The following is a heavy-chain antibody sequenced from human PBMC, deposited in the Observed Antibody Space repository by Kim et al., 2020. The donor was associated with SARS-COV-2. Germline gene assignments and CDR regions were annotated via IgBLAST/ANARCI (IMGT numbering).Heavy chain of an antibody. CDR2: IYYSGST. CDR3: ARANFDWLDDYYYYGMDV. Sequence: SETLSLTCTVSGGSISSYYWSWIRQPPGKGLEWIGYIYYSGSTNYNPSLKSRVTISVDTSKNQFSLKLSSVTAADTAVYYCARANFDWLDDYYYYGMDVWGQGTTVTVSS. D-gene: IGHD3-9*01. CDR1: GGSISSYY. V-gene: IGHV4-59*01. J-gene: IGHJ6*02.